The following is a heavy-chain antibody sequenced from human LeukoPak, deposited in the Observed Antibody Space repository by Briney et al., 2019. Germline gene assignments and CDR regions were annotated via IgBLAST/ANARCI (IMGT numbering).Heavy chain of an antibody. CDR2: IYPGDSDT. CDR3: ARLVVGDSSGSTNYYYYGMDV. Sequence: GESLKISCKGSGYSFTSYWIGWVRQMPGKGLEWMGIIYPGDSDTRYSPSFQGQVTISADKSISTAYLQWSSLKASDTAMYYCARLVVGDSSGSTNYYYYGMDVWGQGTTVTVSS. CDR1: GYSFTSYW. D-gene: IGHD3-22*01. J-gene: IGHJ6*02. V-gene: IGHV5-51*01.